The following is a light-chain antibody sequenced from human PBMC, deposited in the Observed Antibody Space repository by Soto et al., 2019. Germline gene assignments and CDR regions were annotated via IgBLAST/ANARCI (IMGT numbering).Light chain of an antibody. CDR1: QSVSNSY. CDR3: QQYDASPRT. Sequence: EIVLTQSPGTLSLSPRERATLSCRASQSVSNSYLAWYQHKFGQSPRLLIYAASNRAPGIQDRFSGSGSGAAVSLTISRLEPEDFAVYYCQQYDASPRTFGQGTKVEVK. J-gene: IGKJ1*01. V-gene: IGKV3-20*01. CDR2: AAS.